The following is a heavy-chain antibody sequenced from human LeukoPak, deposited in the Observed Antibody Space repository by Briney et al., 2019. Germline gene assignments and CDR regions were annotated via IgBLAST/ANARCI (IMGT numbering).Heavy chain of an antibody. Sequence: GGSLRLSCAASGFSFSTSAMNWVRQAPGKGLEWVSSISSSSSYIYYADSVKGRFTISRDNAKNSLYLQMNSLRAEDTAVYYCARGDGASIDYWGQGTLVTVSS. CDR2: ISSSSSYI. V-gene: IGHV3-21*01. D-gene: IGHD2-21*01. J-gene: IGHJ4*02. CDR3: ARGDGASIDY. CDR1: GFSFSTSA.